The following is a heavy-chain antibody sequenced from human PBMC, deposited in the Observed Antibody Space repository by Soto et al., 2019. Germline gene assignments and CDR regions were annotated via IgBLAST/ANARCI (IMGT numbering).Heavy chain of an antibody. D-gene: IGHD3-10*01. J-gene: IGHJ6*02. CDR2: ISGSGGST. CDR1: GFTFSSYA. V-gene: IGHV3-23*01. CDR3: AKPKYPTGYYGSGSDPDYYYYYGMDV. Sequence: EVQLLESGGGLVQPGGSLRLSCAASGFTFSSYAMSWVRQAPGKGLEWVSAISGSGGSTYYADSVKGRFTISRDNSKNTLYLQMNSLRAEDTAVYYCAKPKYPTGYYGSGSDPDYYYYYGMDVWGQGTTVTVSS.